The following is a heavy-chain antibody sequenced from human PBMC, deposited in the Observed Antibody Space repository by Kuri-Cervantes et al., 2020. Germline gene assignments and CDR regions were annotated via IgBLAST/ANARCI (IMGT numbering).Heavy chain of an antibody. D-gene: IGHD3-16*02. Sequence: GGSLRLSCMGSGYTFSTYWIGWVRQMPGKGLEWMGIIYPYDSDTTYSPSFQGQVTISADKSISTAYLQWSSLKASDTAMYYCARHYGDDYVWGSYRSEPDYYYYGMDVWGQGTTVTVSS. CDR2: IYPYDSDT. CDR3: ARHYGDDYVWGSYRSEPDYYYYGMDV. CDR1: GYTFSTYW. J-gene: IGHJ6*02. V-gene: IGHV5-51*01.